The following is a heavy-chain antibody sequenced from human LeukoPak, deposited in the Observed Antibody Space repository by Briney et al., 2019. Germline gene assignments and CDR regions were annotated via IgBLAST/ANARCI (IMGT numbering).Heavy chain of an antibody. D-gene: IGHD3-16*01. Sequence: GGSLRLSCAASGFTFSSYSMNWVRQAPGKGLEWVSYISSSSSTIYYADSVKGRFTISRDNAKNSLYLQMNSLRAEDTAVYYCAREFADMDVWGKGTTVTVSS. CDR1: GFTFSSYS. CDR3: AREFADMDV. V-gene: IGHV3-48*04. J-gene: IGHJ6*03. CDR2: ISSSSSTI.